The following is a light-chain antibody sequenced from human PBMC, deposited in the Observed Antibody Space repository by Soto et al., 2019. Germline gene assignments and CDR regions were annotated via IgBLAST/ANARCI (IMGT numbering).Light chain of an antibody. CDR1: SGHSSYA. Sequence: QLVLTQSPSASASLGASVKLTCTLSSGHSSYAIAWHQQQPEKGPRYLMKLNSDGSHSKGDGIPDRFSGSSSGAERYLTISSLQYEDEADYYCQTWGTGIQVFGTGTQLTVL. CDR2: LNSDGSH. CDR3: QTWGTGIQV. V-gene: IGLV4-69*01. J-gene: IGLJ1*01.